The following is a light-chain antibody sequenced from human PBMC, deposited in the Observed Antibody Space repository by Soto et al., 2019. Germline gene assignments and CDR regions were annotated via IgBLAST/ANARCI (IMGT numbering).Light chain of an antibody. CDR1: NSNIGNNY. J-gene: IGLJ1*01. CDR2: DNN. Sequence: QSVLTQPPPVSAAPGQRVTISCSGSNSNIGNNYVSWYQQLPGTAPKLLIYDNNKRPSGIPDRFSGSKSGTSATLDITGLPTGDEAHYYCGTRDSSRIGYVFGTRTSVTDL. CDR3: GTRDSSRIGYV. V-gene: IGLV1-51*01.